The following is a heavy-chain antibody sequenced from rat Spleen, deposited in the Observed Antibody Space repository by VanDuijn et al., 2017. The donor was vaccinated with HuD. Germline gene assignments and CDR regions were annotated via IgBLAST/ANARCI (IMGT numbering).Heavy chain of an antibody. D-gene: IGHD1-1*01. Sequence: EVLLVESDGDLVQPGRSLKLSCAASGFTFSDYYMAWVRQAPTKGLEWVATIIYDGSTTYYRDSVKGRFTISRDNAKTTLYLQMDSLRSEDTATYYCATDYSGEGLMDAWGQGASVTVSS. V-gene: IGHV5-29*01. CDR1: GFTFSDYY. J-gene: IGHJ4*01. CDR2: IIYDGSTT. CDR3: ATDYSGEGLMDA.